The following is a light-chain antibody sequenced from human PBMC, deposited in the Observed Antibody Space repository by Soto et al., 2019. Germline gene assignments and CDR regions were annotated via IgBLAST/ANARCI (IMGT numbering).Light chain of an antibody. V-gene: IGLV1-40*01. J-gene: IGLJ2*01. Sequence: QSVLTQPPSVSGAPGQRVTISCTGSSSNIGAGYYVHWYQQLPRTAPKLLIYSNTNRPSGVPDRFSGSKSGTSASLAITGLQAEDEADYYCQSYASSLSGSRVFGGGTKLTVL. CDR3: QSYASSLSGSRV. CDR1: SSNIGAGYY. CDR2: SNT.